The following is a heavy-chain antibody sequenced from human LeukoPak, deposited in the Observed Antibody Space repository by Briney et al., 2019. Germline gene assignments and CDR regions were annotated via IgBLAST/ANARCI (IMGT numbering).Heavy chain of an antibody. CDR2: ISSGSSYI. Sequence: GGSLRLSCAASGFAFSDYTMIWVRQAPGKGLEWVSSISSGSSYIYYADSVKGRFTISRDIAKNSLYLQMNSLRAEDTAVYYCAREDSSSSGDYWGQGTLVTVSS. D-gene: IGHD6-6*01. CDR1: GFAFSDYT. J-gene: IGHJ4*02. V-gene: IGHV3-21*01. CDR3: AREDSSSSGDY.